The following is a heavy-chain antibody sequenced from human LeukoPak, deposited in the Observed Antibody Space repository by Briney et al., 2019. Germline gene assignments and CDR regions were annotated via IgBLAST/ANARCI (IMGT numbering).Heavy chain of an antibody. CDR1: GFTFSRYA. V-gene: IGHV3-23*01. J-gene: IGHJ2*01. D-gene: IGHD2/OR15-2a*01. Sequence: GGSLRLSCAAAGFTFSRYAMEWVRQAAGKGRDCISSISGSCYSTHYAASVKGPFTTSRDNSKNPLYLQMNSLRAEDTAVYYCARNVSAQYFDIWGRRTLVTASS. CDR3: ARNVSAQYFDI. CDR2: ISGSCYST.